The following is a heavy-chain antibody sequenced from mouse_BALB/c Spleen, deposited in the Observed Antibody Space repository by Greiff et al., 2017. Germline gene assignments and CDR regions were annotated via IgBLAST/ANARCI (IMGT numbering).Heavy chain of an antibody. V-gene: IGHV1-5*01. D-gene: IGHD1-1*01. J-gene: IGHJ3*01. Sequence: EVQLQQSGTVLARPGASVKMSCKASGYSFTSYWMHWVKQRPGQGLEWIGAIYPGNSDTSYNQKFKGKAKLTAVTSASTAYMELSSLTNEDSAVYYCTTYDGSSYAWFADWGQGTLVTVSA. CDR3: TTYDGSSYAWFAD. CDR1: GYSFTSYW. CDR2: IYPGNSDT.